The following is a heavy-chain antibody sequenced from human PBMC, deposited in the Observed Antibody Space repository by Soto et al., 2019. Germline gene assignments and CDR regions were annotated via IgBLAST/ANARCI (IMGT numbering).Heavy chain of an antibody. V-gene: IGHV4-61*01. CDR3: ARRNFAPGNFDY. Sequence: PSETLSLTCTVSGGSVGGGTYFWSWIRQPPGKGLEWIGYIYHGGSTNYNPSLKSRVTISVDTSKNQFSLNLTSVTPADTATYYRARRNFAPGNFDYWGLGNLVTVSS. CDR2: IYHGGST. J-gene: IGHJ4*02. CDR1: GGSVGGGTYF.